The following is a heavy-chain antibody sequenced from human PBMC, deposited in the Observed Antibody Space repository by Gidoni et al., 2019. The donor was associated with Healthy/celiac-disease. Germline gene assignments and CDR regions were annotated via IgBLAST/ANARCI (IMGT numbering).Heavy chain of an antibody. V-gene: IGHV3-66*02. J-gene: IGHJ3*02. CDR1: GFIVSSNY. CDR3: ASSRGYYYDSSGYYHDAFDI. CDR2: IYSGGST. D-gene: IGHD3-22*01. Sequence: EVQLVESGGGLVQPGGSLRRSCAASGFIVSSNYMSWVRQAPGKGLGWVSVIYSGGSTYYADSVKGRFTISRDNSKNTLYLQMNSLRAEDTAVYYCASSRGYYYDSSGYYHDAFDIWGQGTMVTVSS.